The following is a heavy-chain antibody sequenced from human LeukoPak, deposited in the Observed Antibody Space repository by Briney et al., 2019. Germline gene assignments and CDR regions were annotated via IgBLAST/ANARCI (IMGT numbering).Heavy chain of an antibody. CDR2: ISGSGGST. J-gene: IGHJ4*02. Sequence: GSLRLSCAASGFTFSSYAMSWVRQAPGKGLEWVSAISGSGGSTYYADSVKGRFTISRDNSKNTLYLQMNSLRGEDTAVYYCAKFASHYDFWSGYYFDYWGQGTLVTVSS. CDR3: AKFASHYDFWSGYYFDY. CDR1: GFTFSSYA. V-gene: IGHV3-23*01. D-gene: IGHD3-3*01.